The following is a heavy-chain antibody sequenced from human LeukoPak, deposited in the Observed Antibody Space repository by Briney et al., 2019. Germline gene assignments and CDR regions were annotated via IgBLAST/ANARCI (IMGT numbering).Heavy chain of an antibody. CDR2: FDPEDGET. CDR3: ARDHAELLYDSSGHTKSPYAFDI. D-gene: IGHD3-22*01. CDR1: GYTLTELS. J-gene: IGHJ3*02. Sequence: ASVKVSCKVSGYTLTELSMHWVRQAPGKGLEWMGGFDPEDGETIYAQKFQGRVTMTEDTSTDTAYMELSSLRSEDTAVYYCARDHAELLYDSSGHTKSPYAFDIWGQGTMVTVSS. V-gene: IGHV1-24*01.